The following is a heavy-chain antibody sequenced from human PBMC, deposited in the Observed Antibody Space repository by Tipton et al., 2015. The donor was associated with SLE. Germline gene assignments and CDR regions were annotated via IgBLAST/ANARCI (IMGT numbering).Heavy chain of an antibody. CDR1: GGSFSDYS. Sequence: TLSLTCAVYGGSFSDYSWSWIRQPPGKGLEWIGEINHSGSTNYNPSLKSRVTISIDTSKNQFSLSLSSVTAADTAVYYCARDCNTGVCYTTSFDYWGQGTLVTVSP. V-gene: IGHV4-34*01. J-gene: IGHJ4*02. D-gene: IGHD2-8*01. CDR2: INHSGST. CDR3: ARDCNTGVCYTTSFDY.